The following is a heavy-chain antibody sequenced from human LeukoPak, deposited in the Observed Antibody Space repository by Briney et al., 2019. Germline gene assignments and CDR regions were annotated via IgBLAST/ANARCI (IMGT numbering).Heavy chain of an antibody. CDR2: IFPGDSDT. V-gene: IGHV5-51*01. D-gene: IGHD3-16*01. Sequence: GESLKISCKGSGYNFTSSWIGWVRQMPGKGLGWMGNIFPGDSDTRYSPSFQGQVIISADKSISTAYLQWSSLKASDTAMYYCARRGPQYNWFDPWGQGTLVIVSS. J-gene: IGHJ5*02. CDR1: GYNFTSSW. CDR3: ARRGPQYNWFDP.